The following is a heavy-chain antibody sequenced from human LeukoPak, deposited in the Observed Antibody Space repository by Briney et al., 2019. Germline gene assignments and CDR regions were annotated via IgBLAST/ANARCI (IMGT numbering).Heavy chain of an antibody. CDR2: ISSSHNNI. D-gene: IGHD3-10*01. V-gene: IGHV3-21*01. CDR3: VRDRSPGYFDY. Sequence: GGSLRLSCAASGFTFDDYAMHWVRQAPGKGLDWVSSISSSHNNIYYADSVKGRFSISRDNAKNSLFLQMNSLRAEDTAVYYCVRDRSPGYFDYWGQGTLVTVSS. CDR1: GFTFDDYA. J-gene: IGHJ4*02.